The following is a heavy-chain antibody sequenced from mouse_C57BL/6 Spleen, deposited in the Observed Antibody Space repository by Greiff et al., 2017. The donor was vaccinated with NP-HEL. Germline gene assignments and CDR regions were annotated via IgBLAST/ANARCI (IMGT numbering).Heavy chain of an antibody. V-gene: IGHV1-5*01. CDR2: IYPGNSDT. CDR1: GYTFTSYW. CDR3: TRLTTGLYAMDY. Sequence: EVQLQQSGTVLARPGASVKMSCKPSGYTFTSYWMHWVKQRPGQGLEWIGAIYPGNSDTSYNQKFKGKAKLTAVTSASTAYMELSSLTNEDSAVYYCTRLTTGLYAMDYWGQGTSVTVSS. D-gene: IGHD4-1*02. J-gene: IGHJ4*01.